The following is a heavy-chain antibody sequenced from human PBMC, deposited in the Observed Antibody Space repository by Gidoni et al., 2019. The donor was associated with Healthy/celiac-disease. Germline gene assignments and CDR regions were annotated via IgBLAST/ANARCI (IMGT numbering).Heavy chain of an antibody. Sequence: QLQLQESGPGLVKPSETLSLTCTVSGGSSSSSSYYWGWIRQPPGKWLEWIVSIYYSGSTSYNPSLNSLVTISVDTSKNQFSLKLSSVTAADTAVYYCARHQLGPIIAARPWWFDPWGQGTLVTVSS. CDR2: IYYSGST. J-gene: IGHJ5*02. CDR1: GGSSSSSSYY. CDR3: ARHQLGPIIAARPWWFDP. D-gene: IGHD6-6*01. V-gene: IGHV4-39*01.